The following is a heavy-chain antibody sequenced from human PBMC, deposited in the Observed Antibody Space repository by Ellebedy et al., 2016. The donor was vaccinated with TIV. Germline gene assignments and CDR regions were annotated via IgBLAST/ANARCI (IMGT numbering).Heavy chain of an antibody. CDR3: TRGGDFWSGYYTRDYYGMDV. CDR2: IRSKAYGGTT. J-gene: IGHJ6*02. V-gene: IGHV3-49*03. D-gene: IGHD3-3*01. CDR1: GFTFGDYA. Sequence: GESLKISXTASGFTFGDYAMGWFRQAPGKGLEWVGFIRSKAYGGTTEYAASVKGRFTISRDDSKSIAYLQMNSLKTEDTAVYYCTRGGDFWSGYYTRDYYGMDVWGQGTTVTVSS.